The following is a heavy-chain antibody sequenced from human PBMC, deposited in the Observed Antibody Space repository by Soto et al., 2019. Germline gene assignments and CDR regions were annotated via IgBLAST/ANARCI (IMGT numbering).Heavy chain of an antibody. CDR3: ARKPYYIAQYDY. D-gene: IGHD3-10*01. V-gene: IGHV3-7*01. Sequence: GGSLRLSCAASGFTFSSYWMSWVRQAPGKGLEWVANIKQDGSEKYYVESVKGRFTNSRDNAKNSLYLKMNSLRAEDTAVYYCARKPYYIAQYDYWGQGTLVTVSS. J-gene: IGHJ4*02. CDR2: IKQDGSEK. CDR1: GFTFSSYW.